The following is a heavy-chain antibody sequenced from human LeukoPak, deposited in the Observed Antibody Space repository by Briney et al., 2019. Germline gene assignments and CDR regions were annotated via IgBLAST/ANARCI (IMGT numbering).Heavy chain of an antibody. CDR3: ARIRNDDSSGYFLDY. D-gene: IGHD3-22*01. V-gene: IGHV2-70*11. CDR2: IDWDDDK. Sequence: SGPTLVKPTQTLTLTCTFSGFSLSTSGVGVGWIRQPPGKALEWLARIDWDDDKYYSTSLKTRLTISKDTSKNQVVLTMTNMDPVDTATYYCARIRNDDSSGYFLDYWGQGTLVTVSS. J-gene: IGHJ4*02. CDR1: GFSLSTSGVG.